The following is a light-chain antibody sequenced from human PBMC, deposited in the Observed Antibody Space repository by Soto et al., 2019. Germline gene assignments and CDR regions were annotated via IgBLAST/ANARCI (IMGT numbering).Light chain of an antibody. CDR2: DAS. CDR3: QQRSNWPLT. Sequence: EVVMTQSPATLSVSPGDRATLSCRASQSVSSYFAWYQQKPGQAPRLLIYDASNRATGIPARFSGSGSGTDFTLTITSLEPEDFAVYYCQQRSNWPLTFGGGTKVDIK. J-gene: IGKJ4*01. V-gene: IGKV3-11*01. CDR1: QSVSSY.